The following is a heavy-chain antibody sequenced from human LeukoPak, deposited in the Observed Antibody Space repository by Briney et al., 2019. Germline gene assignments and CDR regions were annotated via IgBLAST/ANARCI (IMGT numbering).Heavy chain of an antibody. CDR3: AKDQGDGGNSGGYFQH. V-gene: IGHV3-30*18. CDR1: GFTFSSYG. J-gene: IGHJ1*01. D-gene: IGHD4-23*01. CDR2: ISYDGSNK. Sequence: PGRGLSLSCAASGFTFSSYGMHWVRQAPGKGREGVAVISYDGSNKYYAASVKGRFTISRDNTKNTLYLQMNSLRAEDTAVYYCAKDQGDGGNSGGYFQHWGQGTLVTVSS.